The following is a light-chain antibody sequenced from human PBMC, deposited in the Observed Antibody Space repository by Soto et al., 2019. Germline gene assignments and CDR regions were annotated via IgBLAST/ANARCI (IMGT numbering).Light chain of an antibody. V-gene: IGKV4-1*01. CDR2: WAS. J-gene: IGKJ1*01. CDR3: QQCYSTPQT. CDR1: QSVLFNSNNKNY. Sequence: DIVMTQSPDSLAVSLGERATINCKSSQSVLFNSNNKNYLAWYQQKPGQPPKLLIYWASTRESGVPDRFSGSGSGTHFTLTISSLQAEDVAIYYCQQCYSTPQTFGQGTTVEIK.